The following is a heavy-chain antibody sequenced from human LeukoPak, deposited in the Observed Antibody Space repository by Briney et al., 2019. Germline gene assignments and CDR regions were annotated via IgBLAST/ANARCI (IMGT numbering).Heavy chain of an antibody. CDR2: INPNSGGT. CDR1: GYTFTGYY. J-gene: IGHJ4*02. CDR3: ARTIVVVPAAINY. D-gene: IGHD2-2*01. V-gene: IGHV1-2*02. Sequence: ASVKVSCKASGYTFTGYYMHWVRQAPGQGLEWMGWINPNSGGTNYAQKFQGRVTMTRDTSISTAYMEPSRLRSDDTAVYYCARTIVVVPAAINYRGQGTLVTVSS.